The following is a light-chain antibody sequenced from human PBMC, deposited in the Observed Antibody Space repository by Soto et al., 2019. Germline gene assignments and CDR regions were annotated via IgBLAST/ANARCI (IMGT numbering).Light chain of an antibody. CDR2: DVS. V-gene: IGLV2-14*03. CDR3: SSYTASAYYV. CDR1: SSDIGTYNF. J-gene: IGLJ1*01. Sequence: QSALTQPASVSGSPGQSITISCTGTSSDIGTYNFVSWYQQHPGKAPKLMTYDVSNRPSGVSNRFSGSKSGNTASLTISGLQAEDEADYYCSSYTASAYYVFGTGTKLTVL.